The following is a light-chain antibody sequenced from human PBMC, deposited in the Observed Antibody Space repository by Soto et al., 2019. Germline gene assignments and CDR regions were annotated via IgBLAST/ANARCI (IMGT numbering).Light chain of an antibody. CDR2: LGS. Sequence: DIVMTQSPLSLPVTPGEPASISCRSSQSLLHSNGYNYLDWYLQKPGQSPQLLIYLGSNRASGVPDRFSGSGSGTEFTLTISSLQPDDFATYYCQQYNSYYTFGQGTKVDIK. V-gene: IGKV2-28*01. CDR3: QQYNSYYT. CDR1: QSLLHSNGYNY. J-gene: IGKJ1*01.